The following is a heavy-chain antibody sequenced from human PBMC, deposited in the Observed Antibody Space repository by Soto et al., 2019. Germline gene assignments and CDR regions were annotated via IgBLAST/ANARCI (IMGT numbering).Heavy chain of an antibody. D-gene: IGHD2-15*01. CDR1: GYTFANYW. CDR3: VRHGRSGGSSYSGWFDP. CDR2: IYPIESDA. V-gene: IGHV5-51*01. Sequence: GESLKISCEASGYTFANYWIGWVRQMPGKGLELMGIIYPIESDARYSPSFQGQVIISADKSINTAYLQWSSLRASDTAIYYCVRHGRSGGSSYSGWFDPSCQGTLVTVSS. J-gene: IGHJ5*02.